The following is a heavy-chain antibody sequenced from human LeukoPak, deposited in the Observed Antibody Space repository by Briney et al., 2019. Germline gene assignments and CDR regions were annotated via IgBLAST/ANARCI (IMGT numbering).Heavy chain of an antibody. J-gene: IGHJ4*02. Sequence: HPGGSLRLSCAASGFTFTNYWMSWVRQAPGKGLEWVSAISGSGGSTYYADSVKGRFTISRDNSKNTLYLQMNSLRAEDTAVYYCAKEDYYDSSGYYYSDYWGQGTLVTVSS. CDR3: AKEDYYDSSGYYYSDY. D-gene: IGHD3-22*01. CDR2: ISGSGGST. CDR1: GFTFTNYW. V-gene: IGHV3-23*01.